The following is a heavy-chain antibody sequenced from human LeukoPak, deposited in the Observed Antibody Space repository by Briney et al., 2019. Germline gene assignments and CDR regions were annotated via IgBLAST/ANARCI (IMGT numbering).Heavy chain of an antibody. CDR1: GHSFNSNG. V-gene: IGHV7-4-1*02. J-gene: IGHJ3*02. CDR2: INTHTGNP. Sequence: GASVKVSCKASGHSFNSNGMNWVRQAPGQGLEWMGWINTHTGNPTYAQGFSGRFVFSLDASVSTAYLQISSLKAEDTAIYFCAREILRFDIWGQGTMVTVAS. CDR3: AREILRFDI.